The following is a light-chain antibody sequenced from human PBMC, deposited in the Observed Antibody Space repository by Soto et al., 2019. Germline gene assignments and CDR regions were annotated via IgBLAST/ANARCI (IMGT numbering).Light chain of an antibody. V-gene: IGKV3-15*01. Sequence: EIVMTQSPGTLSVSPGERATLSCRASQSINRNLAWYQQKPGQAPRLLIYGTSTRATGVPARFSGSGSGTEFTLTISSLQSEDFAVYYCQQYNNWPPLTFGGGTKVEI. CDR3: QQYNNWPPLT. J-gene: IGKJ4*01. CDR1: QSINRN. CDR2: GTS.